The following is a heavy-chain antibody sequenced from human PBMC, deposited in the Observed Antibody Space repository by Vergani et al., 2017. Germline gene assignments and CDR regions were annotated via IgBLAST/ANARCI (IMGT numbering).Heavy chain of an antibody. CDR1: GFIFSTYA. Sequence: EAQLAESGGDLVQPGGSLRLSCTASGFIFSTYAMSWVRQAPGKGREWVSGISASGAPTYYADSVKGRVTISRDNSKTTLYLQMNSLRVEDTAVYYCASADGRYDWFDSWGKRTLVTVSS. D-gene: IGHD3-16*01. J-gene: IGHJ5*01. CDR2: ISASGAPT. V-gene: IGHV3-23*04. CDR3: ASADGRYDWFDS.